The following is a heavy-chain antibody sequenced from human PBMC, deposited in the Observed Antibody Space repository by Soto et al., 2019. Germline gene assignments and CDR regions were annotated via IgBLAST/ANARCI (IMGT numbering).Heavy chain of an antibody. CDR1: GFTFSESF. Sequence: VGSLRLSCAASGFTFSESFMSWIRQAPGKGLEWVSSISTTSTFTDYAASLKGRVTVSRDNSRNALFLQLDSLRDEDTAVYFCARGAVSRQHFYYGFDVWAKGPRSPSP. CDR2: ISTTSTFT. V-gene: IGHV3-11*06. J-gene: IGHJ6*02. D-gene: IGHD4-17*01. CDR3: ARGAVSRQHFYYGFDV.